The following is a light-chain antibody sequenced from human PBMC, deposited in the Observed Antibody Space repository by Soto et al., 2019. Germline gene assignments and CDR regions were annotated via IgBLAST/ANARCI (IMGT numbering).Light chain of an antibody. Sequence: EIVLTQSPGTLSLSPGERATLSCRASQSISSNYLAWYQQKPGQAPRLLIYGASFRATGIPDRFSGSGSGTDFTLTISRLEPEDFGVYYCKQYGRSPPGFTFGPGTKVDIK. CDR2: GAS. CDR3: KQYGRSPPGFT. V-gene: IGKV3-20*01. J-gene: IGKJ3*01. CDR1: QSISSNY.